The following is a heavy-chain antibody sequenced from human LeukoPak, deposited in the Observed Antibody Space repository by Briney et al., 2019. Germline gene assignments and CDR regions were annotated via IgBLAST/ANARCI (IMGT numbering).Heavy chain of an antibody. J-gene: IGHJ4*02. Sequence: PGGSLRLCCTASGSTSCRKSMNWPRQAPGKGLEWVSSISSSSSYIYYADSVKGRFTISRDNAKNSLYLQINSLRADDTAIYYCATEYKGYWGQGTLVTVSS. CDR3: ATEYKGY. V-gene: IGHV3-21*04. D-gene: IGHD2-15*01. CDR2: ISSSSSYI. CDR1: GSTSCRKS.